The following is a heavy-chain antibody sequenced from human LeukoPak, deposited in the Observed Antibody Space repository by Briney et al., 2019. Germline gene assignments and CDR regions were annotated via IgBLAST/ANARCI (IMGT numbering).Heavy chain of an antibody. CDR3: ARVGGYCTNGVCYNNWFDP. J-gene: IGHJ5*02. Sequence: PSETLSLTCAVYGGSFSGYYWSWIRQPPGKGLEWIGEINHSGSTNYNPSLKSRVTISVDTSKNQFSLKLSSVTAADTAVYYCARVGGYCTNGVCYNNWFDPWGQGNMVTVSS. V-gene: IGHV4-34*01. D-gene: IGHD2-8*01. CDR1: GGSFSGYY. CDR2: INHSGST.